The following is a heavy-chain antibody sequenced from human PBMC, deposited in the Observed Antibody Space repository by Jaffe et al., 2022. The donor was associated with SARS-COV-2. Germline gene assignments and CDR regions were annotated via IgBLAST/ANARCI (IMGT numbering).Heavy chain of an antibody. CDR1: GGSISSNY. D-gene: IGHD1-26*01. V-gene: IGHV4-59*01. CDR3: ATDHPQPSGTYYYYGMDV. CDR2: ISNSGST. Sequence: QVQLQESGPGLVKPSETLSLTCTVSGGSISSNYWSWIRQPPGKGLEWIGYISNSGSTNYNPSLKSRVTMSVDRSKNQFSLKLSSVTAADTAVYYCATDHPQPSGTYYYYGMDVWGQGTTVTVSS. J-gene: IGHJ6*02.